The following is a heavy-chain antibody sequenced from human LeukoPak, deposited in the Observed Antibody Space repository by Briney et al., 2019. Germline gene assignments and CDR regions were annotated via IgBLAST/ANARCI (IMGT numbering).Heavy chain of an antibody. V-gene: IGHV4-4*02. CDR3: ARDTAPLHNFDY. J-gene: IGHJ4*02. Sequence: SETLSLTCAVSGGSISSSNWWSWVHQPPGKGLEWIGEIYHSGSTNYNPSLKSRVTISVDKSKNQFSLKLSSVTAADTAVHYCARDTAPLHNFDYWGQGTLVTVSS. CDR2: IYHSGST. CDR1: GGSISSSNW.